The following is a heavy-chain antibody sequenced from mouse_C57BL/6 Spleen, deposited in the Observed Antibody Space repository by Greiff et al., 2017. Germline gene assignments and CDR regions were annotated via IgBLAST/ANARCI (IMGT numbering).Heavy chain of an antibody. CDR2: IDPSDSET. J-gene: IGHJ2*01. Sequence: QVPLQQPGAELVRPGSSVKLSCKASGYTFTSYWMHWVKQRPIPGLEWIGNIDPSDSETHYNQKFKDKATLTVDKSSSTAYMQLSSLTSEDSAVYYCARRYYYGSSWSFDYWGQGTTLTVSA. V-gene: IGHV1-52*01. CDR1: GYTFTSYW. D-gene: IGHD1-1*01. CDR3: ARRYYYGSSWSFDY.